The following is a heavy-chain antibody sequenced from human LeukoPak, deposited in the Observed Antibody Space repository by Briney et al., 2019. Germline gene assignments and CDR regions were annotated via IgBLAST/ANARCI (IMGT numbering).Heavy chain of an antibody. Sequence: SETLSLTCAVYGGSFSGYYWSWIRQPPGKGLEWIGEINHSGSTNYNPSLKSRVTISVDTSKNQFSLILTSVTAADTASYFCARLKAFDCTGRSCFLSPSAFFDSWGLGTRVTVSS. CDR2: INHSGST. CDR1: GGSFSGYY. J-gene: IGHJ4*02. V-gene: IGHV4-34*01. D-gene: IGHD2-15*01. CDR3: ARLKAFDCTGRSCFLSPSAFFDS.